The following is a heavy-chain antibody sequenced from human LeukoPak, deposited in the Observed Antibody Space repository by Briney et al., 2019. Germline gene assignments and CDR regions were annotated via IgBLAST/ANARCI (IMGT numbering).Heavy chain of an antibody. CDR2: IWYDGSEK. V-gene: IGHV3-33*01. CDR3: ARDRWFGDEDSFDI. Sequence: GRSQRLSCAASGFTFSTYGMHWVRQAPGEGLEWVAVIWYDGSEKYYADSVKGRFTISRDNSKNTMYLQMNGLRAEDTAIYYCARDRWFGDEDSFDIWGQGTMVTVSS. CDR1: GFTFSTYG. J-gene: IGHJ3*02. D-gene: IGHD3-10*01.